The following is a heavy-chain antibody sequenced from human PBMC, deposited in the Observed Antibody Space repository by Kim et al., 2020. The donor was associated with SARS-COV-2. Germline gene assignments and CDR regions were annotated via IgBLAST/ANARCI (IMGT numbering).Heavy chain of an antibody. D-gene: IGHD3-22*01. V-gene: IGHV3-53*01. CDR3: ARGGPYYYDSSGYYSLAAFDI. J-gene: IGHJ3*02. CDR1: GFTVSSNY. Sequence: GGSLRLSCAASGFTVSSNYMSWVRQAPGKGLEWVSVIYSGGSTYYADSVKGRFTISRDNSKNTLYLQMNSLRAEDTAVYYCARGGPYYYDSSGYYSLAAFDIWGQGTMVTVSS. CDR2: IYSGGST.